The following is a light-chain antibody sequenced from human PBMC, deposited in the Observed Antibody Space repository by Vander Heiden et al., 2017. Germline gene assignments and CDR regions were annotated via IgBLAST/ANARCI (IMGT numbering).Light chain of an antibody. Sequence: DIVMTQSPEALAVSLGERATINCKSSQSVLYSSNNKNYLAWYQQKPGQPPTLLIYWASTRESGVPDRFSGSGSGTDFTLTISSLQAEDVAVYYCQQYYSTPRTFGQGTKVEIK. V-gene: IGKV4-1*01. CDR3: QQYYSTPRT. CDR2: WAS. J-gene: IGKJ1*01. CDR1: QSVLYSSNNKNY.